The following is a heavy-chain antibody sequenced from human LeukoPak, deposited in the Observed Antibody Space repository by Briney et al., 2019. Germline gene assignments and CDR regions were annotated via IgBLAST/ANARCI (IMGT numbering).Heavy chain of an antibody. D-gene: IGHD2-2*01. CDR2: IRYDGSNK. CDR3: AKDLSLPAEAHFPIDY. J-gene: IGHJ4*02. V-gene: IGHV3-30*02. CDR1: GFTFSSYG. Sequence: PGGSLRLSCAASGFTFSSYGMHWVRQAPGKGLEWVAFIRYDGSNKYYADSVKGRFTISRDNSKNTLYLQMNSLRAEDTAVYYCAKDLSLPAEAHFPIDYWGQGTQVTVSS.